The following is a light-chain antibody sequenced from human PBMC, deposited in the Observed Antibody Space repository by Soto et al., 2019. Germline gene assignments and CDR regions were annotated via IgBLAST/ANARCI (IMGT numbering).Light chain of an antibody. J-gene: IGLJ2*01. CDR1: SSDVGGYNY. CDR3: SSYTSRDTRV. Sequence: QSVLTQPASVSGSPGQSITLSCTGTSSDVGGYNYVSWYQQHPGKAPKLMIYDVNNRPSGVSNRFSGSKSGNTASLTISGLRAEDEAEYYCSSYTSRDTRVFGGGTKLTVL. V-gene: IGLV2-14*01. CDR2: DVN.